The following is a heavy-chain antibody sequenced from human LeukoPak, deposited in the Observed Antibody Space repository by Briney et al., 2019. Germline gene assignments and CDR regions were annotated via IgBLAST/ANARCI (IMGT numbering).Heavy chain of an antibody. J-gene: IGHJ6*03. V-gene: IGHV4-34*01. D-gene: IGHD6-19*01. Sequence: SKTLSLTCAVYGGSFSGYYWSWIRQPPGKGLEWIGEINHSGSTNYNPSLKSRVTISVDTSKNQFSLKLSSVTAADTAVYYCARRYSSGWHSSGYYYYYYMDVWGKGTTVTVSS. CDR3: ARRYSSGWHSSGYYYYYYMDV. CDR2: INHSGST. CDR1: GGSFSGYY.